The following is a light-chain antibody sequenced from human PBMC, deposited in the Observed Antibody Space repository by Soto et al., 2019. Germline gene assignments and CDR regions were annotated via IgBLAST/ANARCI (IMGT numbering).Light chain of an antibody. CDR3: QQYGSSPVT. J-gene: IGKJ2*01. CDR2: GAS. Sequence: EIVLTQSPGTLSLSPGERANLSCRASQSVSSSYLAWYQQKPGQAPRLLIYGASSRATGIPDRFSGSGSGTDFTLNISRLEHEDFAVNYCQQYGSSPVTFGQGTKLEIK. V-gene: IGKV3-20*01. CDR1: QSVSSSY.